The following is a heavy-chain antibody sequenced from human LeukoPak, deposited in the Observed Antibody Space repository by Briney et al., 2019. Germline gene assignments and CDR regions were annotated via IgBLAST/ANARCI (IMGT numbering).Heavy chain of an antibody. CDR2: IYPGDSDT. J-gene: IGHJ4*02. CDR1: GYSFTSYW. CDR3: ATTPVPAANNREVDY. Sequence: KPGESLKISCKGSGYSFTSYWIGWVRQMPGKGLEWMGIIYPGDSDTRYSPSFQGQVTISADKSISTAYLQWSSLKASDTAMYYCATTPVPAANNREVDYWGQGTLVTVSP. V-gene: IGHV5-51*01. D-gene: IGHD2-2*01.